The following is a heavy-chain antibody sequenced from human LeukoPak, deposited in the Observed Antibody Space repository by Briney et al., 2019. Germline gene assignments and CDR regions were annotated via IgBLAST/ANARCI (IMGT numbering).Heavy chain of an antibody. CDR3: ARSGGLQKFDY. Sequence: GSLRLSCVASGFTVSSNYMSWVRQAPGKGLEWVSVIYSGGSTDYADSVTGRFTISRDSSKNTLYLQMNSLRAEDTAVYYCARSGGLQKFDYWGQGTLVTVSS. D-gene: IGHD4-11*01. V-gene: IGHV3-53*05. CDR2: IYSGGST. CDR1: GFTVSSNY. J-gene: IGHJ4*02.